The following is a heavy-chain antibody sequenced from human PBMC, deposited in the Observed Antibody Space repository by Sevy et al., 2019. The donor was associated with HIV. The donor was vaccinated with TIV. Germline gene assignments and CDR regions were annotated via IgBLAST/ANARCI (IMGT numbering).Heavy chain of an antibody. D-gene: IGHD2-8*02. CDR1: GGSISSDDYY. J-gene: IGHJ2*01. CDR3: AWGNTVLPTGGFDL. Sequence: SETLSLTCTVSGGSISSDDYYWTWIRQHPGKGLEWIGYIYYTGNTYYNPSLESRVTMSLDASKNQFSLRLSSVTAADTAVYYGAWGNTVLPTGGFDLWGRGTLVTVSS. CDR2: IYYTGNT. V-gene: IGHV4-31*03.